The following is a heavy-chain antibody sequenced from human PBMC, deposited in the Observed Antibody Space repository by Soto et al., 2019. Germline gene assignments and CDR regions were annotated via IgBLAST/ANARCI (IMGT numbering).Heavy chain of an antibody. J-gene: IGHJ6*02. D-gene: IGHD2-21*02. CDR1: GYSFTCYY. V-gene: IGHV1-2*02. Sequence: XSVKVSCKASGYSFTCYYMHWVRQAPGQGLEWMGWINPNSGGTNYAQKFQGRVTMTRDTSISTAYMELSRLRSDDTAVYYCARDLACGGDCYKYYYYGMDVWGQGTTVTVSS. CDR3: ARDLACGGDCYKYYYYGMDV. CDR2: INPNSGGT.